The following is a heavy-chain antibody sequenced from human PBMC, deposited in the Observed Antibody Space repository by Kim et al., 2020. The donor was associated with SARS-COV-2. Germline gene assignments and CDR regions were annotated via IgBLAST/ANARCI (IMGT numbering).Heavy chain of an antibody. CDR1: GFTFSGSA. CDR3: TLKSD. CDR2: IRSKANNYAT. D-gene: IGHD3-3*01. Sequence: GESLKISCAASGFTFSGSAMHWVRQASGKGLEWVVRIRSKANNYATAYAASVKGRFTISRDDSKNMVYLQMNSLKTEDTAVYYCTLKSDWGQGTLVTVSS. V-gene: IGHV3-73*01. J-gene: IGHJ4*02.